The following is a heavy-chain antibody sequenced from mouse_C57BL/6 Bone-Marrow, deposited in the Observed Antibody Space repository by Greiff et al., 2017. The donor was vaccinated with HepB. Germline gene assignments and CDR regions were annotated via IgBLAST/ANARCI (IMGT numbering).Heavy chain of an antibody. V-gene: IGHV1-22*01. CDR3: ARWGLLLTWFAY. CDR2: INPNNGGT. J-gene: IGHJ3*01. Sequence: EVKLVESGPELVKPGASVKMSCKASGYTFTDYNMHWVKQSHGKSLEWIGYINPNNGGTSYNQKFKGKATLTVNKSSSTAYMELRSLTSEDSAVYYCARWGLLLTWFAYWGQGTLVTVSA. D-gene: IGHD2-3*01. CDR1: GYTFTDYN.